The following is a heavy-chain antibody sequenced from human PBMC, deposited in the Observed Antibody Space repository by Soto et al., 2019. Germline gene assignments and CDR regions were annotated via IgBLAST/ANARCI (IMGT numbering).Heavy chain of an antibody. J-gene: IGHJ6*02. CDR2: ISYDGSNK. Sequence: QVQLVESGGGVVQPGRSLRLSCAASGFTFSSYAMHWVRQAPGKGLEWVAVISYDGSNKYYADSVKGRFTISRDNSKNTLYLQMNSLRAEDTAVYYCAREPYGDYPGGMDVWGQGTTVTVSS. CDR1: GFTFSSYA. CDR3: AREPYGDYPGGMDV. D-gene: IGHD4-17*01. V-gene: IGHV3-30-3*01.